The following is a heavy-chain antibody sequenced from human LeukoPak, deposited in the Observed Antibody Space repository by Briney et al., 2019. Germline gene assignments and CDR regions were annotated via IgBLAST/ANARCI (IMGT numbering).Heavy chain of an antibody. Sequence: PGGSLRLSCVASRFTFSSFWMSWVRRAPGKGLEWVANIKQDESEKYYVDSVKGRFTISRDNAKNSQYLQMDSLRAEDTAIYYCARGSSSRNVGYFDYWGQGTLVTVSS. CDR1: RFTFSSFW. J-gene: IGHJ4*02. CDR3: ARGSSSRNVGYFDY. V-gene: IGHV3-7*04. D-gene: IGHD3-10*01. CDR2: IKQDESEK.